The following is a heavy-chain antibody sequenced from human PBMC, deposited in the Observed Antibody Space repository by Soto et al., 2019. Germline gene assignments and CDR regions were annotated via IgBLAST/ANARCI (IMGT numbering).Heavy chain of an antibody. CDR3: ARHRARNWFDP. J-gene: IGHJ5*02. CDR2: IYYSGST. Sequence: SETLSLTCIVSGGSIISSSYYFFGIRQPPGKGLEWIGSIYYSGSTYYNPSLKSRVTISVDTSKNQFSLKLSSVTAADTAVFYCARHRARNWFDPWGQGTLVTVSS. V-gene: IGHV4-39*01. D-gene: IGHD6-6*01. CDR1: GGSIISSSYY.